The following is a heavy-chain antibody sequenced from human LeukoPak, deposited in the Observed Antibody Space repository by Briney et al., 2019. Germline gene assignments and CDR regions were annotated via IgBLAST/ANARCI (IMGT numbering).Heavy chain of an antibody. J-gene: IGHJ3*02. D-gene: IGHD4-11*01. CDR2: ISSSSSYI. Sequence: PGGSLRLSCAASGFTFSSYSMNGVRQAPGKGLEGVSSISSSSSYIYYADSVKGRFTISRDNAKNSLYLQMNSQRAEDTAVYYCAVGMTTHDAFDIWGQGTMVTVSS. CDR1: GFTFSSYS. CDR3: AVGMTTHDAFDI. V-gene: IGHV3-21*01.